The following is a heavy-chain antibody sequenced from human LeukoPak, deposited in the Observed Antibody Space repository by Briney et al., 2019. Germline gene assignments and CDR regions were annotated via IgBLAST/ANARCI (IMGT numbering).Heavy chain of an antibody. J-gene: IGHJ4*02. CDR2: IIPIFGTT. V-gene: IGHV1-69*06. D-gene: IGHD4-17*01. Sequence: ASVKVSCKASGGTFNSYAISWVRQAPGQGLEWMGGIIPIFGTTNYARKFRGRVTLTADKSTRTAYMELSSLRSEDTAVYYCARSKNYGDYGGGYWGQGTLVTVSS. CDR3: ARSKNYGDYGGGY. CDR1: GGTFNSYA.